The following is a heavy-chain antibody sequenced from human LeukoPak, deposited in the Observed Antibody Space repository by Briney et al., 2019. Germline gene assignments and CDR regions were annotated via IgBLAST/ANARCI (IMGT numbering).Heavy chain of an antibody. CDR2: ISSDGSST. V-gene: IGHV3-74*01. CDR1: AFTFSSYS. J-gene: IGHJ4*02. D-gene: IGHD1-26*01. Sequence: GGSLRLSCAASAFTFSSYSMNWVRRAPGKGLVWVSRISSDGSSTTYADSVRGRFTISRDNAKNTLYLQMNSLRAEDTAVYYCGRALGSPLDYWGQGTLVIVSS. CDR3: GRALGSPLDY.